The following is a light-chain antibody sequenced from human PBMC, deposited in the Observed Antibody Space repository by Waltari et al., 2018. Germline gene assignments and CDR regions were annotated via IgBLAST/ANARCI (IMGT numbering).Light chain of an antibody. CDR1: STHVGSSNS. CDR2: EVN. CDR3: SSYTGRVYV. Sequence: QSALTQPASVSGSPGQSITISCTGTSTHVGSSNSFSWYQQHPGKGPKPILYEVNKRPSGVSNRVSGSKSGNTASLTISGLQTEDEADYYCSSYTGRVYVFGTGTKVTVL. J-gene: IGLJ1*01. V-gene: IGLV2-14*01.